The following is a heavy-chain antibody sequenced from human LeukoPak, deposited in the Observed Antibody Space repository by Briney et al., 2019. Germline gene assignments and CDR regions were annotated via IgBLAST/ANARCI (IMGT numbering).Heavy chain of an antibody. V-gene: IGHV4-31*02. Sequence: LRLSCAASGFTFSSYSMNWVRQHPGKGLEWIGYIYYSGSTYYNPSLKSRVTISVDTSKNQFSLKLSSVTAADTAVYYCARETYYYGSGSPDYWGQGTLVTVSS. CDR2: IYYSGST. D-gene: IGHD3-10*01. CDR3: ARETYYYGSGSPDY. CDR1: GFTFSSYS. J-gene: IGHJ4*02.